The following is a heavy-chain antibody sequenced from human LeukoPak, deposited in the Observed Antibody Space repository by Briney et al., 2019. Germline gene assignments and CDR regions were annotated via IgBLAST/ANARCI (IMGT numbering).Heavy chain of an antibody. Sequence: PGGSLRLSCAASGFSFPDYYMTWIRQTPGQGLEWISYISTTSKTIYYAESVKGRFSISRDNVKNSVYLQMDSLRADDTAVYFCARGALLTRDSGYPVFAYWGQRSQVTVSS. V-gene: IGHV3-11*01. CDR3: ARGALLTRDSGYPVFAY. CDR2: ISTTSKTI. D-gene: IGHD3-22*01. J-gene: IGHJ4*02. CDR1: GFSFPDYY.